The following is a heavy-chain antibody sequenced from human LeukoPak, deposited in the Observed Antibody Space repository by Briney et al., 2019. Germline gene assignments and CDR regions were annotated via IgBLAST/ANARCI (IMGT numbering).Heavy chain of an antibody. CDR3: SRSYYSSSWYYFDH. CDR1: GYTFNNFG. Sequence: ASVKVSCKTSGYTFNNFGITWVRQAPRQGPEWIGWISIGDGRTHYGRKFQDRVSMTREMSSNTAFLELSSLRSDDTAVYFCSRSYYSSSWYYFDHWGQGTLVIVSS. V-gene: IGHV1-18*01. J-gene: IGHJ4*02. CDR2: ISIGDGRT. D-gene: IGHD2-15*01.